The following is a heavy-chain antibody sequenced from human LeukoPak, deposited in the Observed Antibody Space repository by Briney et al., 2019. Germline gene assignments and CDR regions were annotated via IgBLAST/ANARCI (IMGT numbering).Heavy chain of an antibody. Sequence: PSETLSLTCAVYGGSFSGYYWSWIRQPPGKGLEWIGEINHSGSTNYDPSLKSRVTISVDTSKNQFSLKLSSVTAADTAVYYCARGELRSYYYDSSGPIEFDYWGQGTLVTVSS. D-gene: IGHD3-22*01. CDR1: GGSFSGYY. CDR2: INHSGST. CDR3: ARGELRSYYYDSSGPIEFDY. J-gene: IGHJ4*02. V-gene: IGHV4-34*01.